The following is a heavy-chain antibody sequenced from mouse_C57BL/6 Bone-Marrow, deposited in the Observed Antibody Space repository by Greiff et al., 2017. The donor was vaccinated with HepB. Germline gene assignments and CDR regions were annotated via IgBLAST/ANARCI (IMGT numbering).Heavy chain of an antibody. CDR3: TPHYYGSSSDY. CDR2: IDPENGDT. Sequence: VQLQQSGAELVRPGASVKLSCTASGFNIKDDYMHWVQQRPEQGLEWIGWIDPENGDTEYASQFQGKATITADTSSNTAYLQLSSLTSEDTAVYYCTPHYYGSSSDYGGQGTTRTVSA. D-gene: IGHD1-1*01. CDR1: GFNIKDDY. J-gene: IGHJ2*01. V-gene: IGHV14-4*01.